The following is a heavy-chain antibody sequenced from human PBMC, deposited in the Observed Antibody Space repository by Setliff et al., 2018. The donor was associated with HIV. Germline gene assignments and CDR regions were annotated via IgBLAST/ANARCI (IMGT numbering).Heavy chain of an antibody. CDR2: IKPSFHTT. Sequence: SVKVSCKASGGTFSDYGVTWVRQAPGQGLEWMGGIKPSFHTTNYAQRFQGRVTITADESTSTACMELSSLRSEDTAVYYCARDVGRIGMGQFDSWGQGTLVTVS. CDR3: ARDVGRIGMGQFDS. V-gene: IGHV1-69*13. D-gene: IGHD1-20*01. J-gene: IGHJ4*02. CDR1: GGTFSDYG.